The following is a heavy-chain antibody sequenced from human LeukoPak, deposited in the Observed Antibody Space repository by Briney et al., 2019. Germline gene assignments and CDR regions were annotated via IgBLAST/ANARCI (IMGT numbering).Heavy chain of an antibody. CDR1: GFTFSNYS. CDR3: ARDRVGATTPAFDI. J-gene: IGHJ3*02. D-gene: IGHD1-26*01. Sequence: TGGSLRLSCAASGFTFSNYSMNWVRQAPGKGPEWVSSISSSSSYIYYADSVKGRFTISRDNAKNSLYLQMNSLRAEDTAVYYCARDRVGATTPAFDIWGQGTMVTVSS. V-gene: IGHV3-21*01. CDR2: ISSSSSYI.